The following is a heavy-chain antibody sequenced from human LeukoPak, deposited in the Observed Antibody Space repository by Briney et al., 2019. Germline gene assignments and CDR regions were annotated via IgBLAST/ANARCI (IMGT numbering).Heavy chain of an antibody. CDR1: GGSIRSSSYY. CDR3: ARSSGMVIHNWFDP. D-gene: IGHD3-3*01. Sequence: SETLSLTCTVSGGSIRSSSYYWVWVRQPPGKGLEWIGTIYYSGSTYYNPSLKTRVTISVDTSKNQFSLNLSSVTAAATAVYWARSSGMVIHNWFDPWGQGILVTVSS. J-gene: IGHJ5*02. V-gene: IGHV4-39*01. CDR2: IYYSGST.